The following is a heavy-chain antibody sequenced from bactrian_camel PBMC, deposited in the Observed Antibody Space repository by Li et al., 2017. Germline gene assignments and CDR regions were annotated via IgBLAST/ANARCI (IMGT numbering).Heavy chain of an antibody. CDR1: GITFSNYY. CDR2: IGDDGKT. V-gene: IGHV3-2*01. Sequence: VQLVESGGELVQPGGSLRLSCSASGITFSNYYMTWVRQAPGKGLEWLASIGDDGKTYYAKTLQGRFTVSRDNAKRTTYLHMMNLRSEDSALYICASRGDKYGEYVHWGQGTQVTVS. CDR3: ASRGDKYGEYVH. J-gene: IGHJ4*01. D-gene: IGHD5*01.